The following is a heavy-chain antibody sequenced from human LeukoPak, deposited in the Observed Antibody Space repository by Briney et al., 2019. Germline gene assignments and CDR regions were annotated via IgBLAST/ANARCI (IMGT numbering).Heavy chain of an antibody. D-gene: IGHD2-15*01. J-gene: IGHJ4*02. CDR2: INHSGST. CDR3: ARGGCSGGSCPYPYYFDY. Sequence: SETLSLTCAVYGGSFSGYYWSWIRQPPGKGLEWIGEINHSGSTNYNPSLKSRVTISVDTSKNQFSLKLSSVTAADTAVNYCARGGCSGGSCPYPYYFDYWGQGTLVTVSS. CDR1: GGSFSGYY. V-gene: IGHV4-34*01.